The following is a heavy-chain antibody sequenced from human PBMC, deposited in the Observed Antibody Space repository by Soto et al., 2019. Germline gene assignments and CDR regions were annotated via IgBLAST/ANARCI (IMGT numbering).Heavy chain of an antibody. J-gene: IGHJ6*02. CDR3: AREKGLCSGADCCAGGSDGLDV. D-gene: IGHD2-21*02. CDR1: GYTFTGYF. Sequence: QGQLVQTGAEMKKPGASVKVSCEASGYTFTGYFMHWVRQAPGQGLEWRGWINPDSGDTNYAQKFQGRVTMTRDTSISTVYMELIWLRSDATGVYYCAREKGLCSGADCCAGGSDGLDVWGQGTTVTVSS. V-gene: IGHV1-2*02. CDR2: INPDSGDT.